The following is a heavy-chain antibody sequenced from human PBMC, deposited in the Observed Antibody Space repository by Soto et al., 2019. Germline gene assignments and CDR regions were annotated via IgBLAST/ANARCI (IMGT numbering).Heavy chain of an antibody. J-gene: IGHJ4*02. D-gene: IGHD6-6*01. CDR2: ISAHNGNT. CDR1: GYTFTSYG. Sequence: QVHLVQSGAEVKKPGASVKVYCKCSGYTFTSYGITWVRQAPGQGLEWMGWISAHNGNTDYAQKLQGRVTVTRDTSTSTAYMELRSLRSDDTAVYYGARGRDGDYWGQGALVTVSS. V-gene: IGHV1-18*01. CDR3: ARGRDGDY.